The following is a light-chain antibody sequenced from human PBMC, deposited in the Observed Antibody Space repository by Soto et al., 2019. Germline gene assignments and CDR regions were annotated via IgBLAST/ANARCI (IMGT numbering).Light chain of an antibody. V-gene: IGKV1-39*01. CDR3: QQDYNFPRT. Sequence: DIQMTQSPSSLSASVGDRVTITCRASETIDTYLNWYQQKPGKAPRLLIYFASSLQSGVPVRFSGSGSGTEFTLTISSLQREDFATYFCQQDYNFPRTFGLGTKLEI. CDR2: FAS. CDR1: ETIDTY. J-gene: IGKJ1*01.